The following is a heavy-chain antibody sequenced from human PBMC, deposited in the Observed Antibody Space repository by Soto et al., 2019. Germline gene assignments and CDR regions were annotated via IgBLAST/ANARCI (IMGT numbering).Heavy chain of an antibody. J-gene: IGHJ4*02. Sequence: ASVKVSCKASGYTFASYYRHWVRQAPGQGLEWMGIINPSGGSTSYAQKFQGRVTMTRDTSTSTVYMELSSLRSEDTAVYYCARLESHIQYADYWGQGTLVTVSS. D-gene: IGHD4-4*01. CDR2: INPSGGST. CDR3: ARLESHIQYADY. CDR1: GYTFASYY. V-gene: IGHV1-46*03.